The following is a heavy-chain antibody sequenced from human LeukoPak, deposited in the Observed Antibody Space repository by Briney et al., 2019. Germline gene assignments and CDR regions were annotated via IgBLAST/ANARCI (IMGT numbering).Heavy chain of an antibody. Sequence: PGGSLRLSCAASGFTFSDHYMDWVRQAPGKGLEWVGRTRNKANSYTTEYAASVKGRFTISRDDSKNSLYLQMNSLKPEDTAVYYCATRSGSYGPGFDYWGQGTLVTVSS. D-gene: IGHD1-26*01. CDR1: GFTFSDHY. CDR3: ATRSGSYGPGFDY. V-gene: IGHV3-72*01. CDR2: TRNKANSYTT. J-gene: IGHJ4*02.